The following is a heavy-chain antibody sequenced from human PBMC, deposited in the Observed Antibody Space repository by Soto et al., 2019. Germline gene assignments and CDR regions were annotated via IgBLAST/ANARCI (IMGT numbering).Heavy chain of an antibody. CDR3: AKDSSSIITGGFDY. V-gene: IGHV3-9*01. CDR1: GFTFDDYA. D-gene: IGHD3-10*01. J-gene: IGHJ4*02. CDR2: ISWNSGSI. Sequence: EVQLVESGGGLVQPGRSLRLSCAASGFTFDDYAMHWVRQAPGKGLEWVSGISWNSGSIGYADSVKGRFTISRDNAKNSLYLQMNSLRAEDTAFYYCAKDSSSIITGGFDYWGQGTLVTVSS.